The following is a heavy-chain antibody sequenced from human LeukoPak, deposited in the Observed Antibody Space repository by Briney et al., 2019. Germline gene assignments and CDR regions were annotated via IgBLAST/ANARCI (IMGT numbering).Heavy chain of an antibody. CDR1: GFTFSSYG. V-gene: IGHV3-30*02. CDR3: ADGPGTAGDWFDP. J-gene: IGHJ5*02. D-gene: IGHD1-7*01. CDR2: IRYDGSNK. Sequence: GGSLRLSCAASGFTFSSYGMHWVRQAPGKGLEWVAFIRYDGSNKYYADSVKGRFTISRDNSKNTLYLQMNSLRAEDTAVYYWADGPGTAGDWFDPWGQGTLVTVSS.